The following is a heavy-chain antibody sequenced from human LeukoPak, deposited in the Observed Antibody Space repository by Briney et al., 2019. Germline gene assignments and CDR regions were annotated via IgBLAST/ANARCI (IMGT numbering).Heavy chain of an antibody. CDR1: ALSINTYF. D-gene: IGHD4-11*01. CDR2: ISDSGTT. J-gene: IGHJ4*02. Sequence: PSETVSLTCTVSALSINTYFWTWVRQPAGKGLEWIGRISDSGTTYYNPSLESRATISLDTSNNQFFLKVTSVTAAHTAVYYCARGSELTKTSGHYSFDYWGEGTLVSVSS. V-gene: IGHV4-4*07. CDR3: ARGSELTKTSGHYSFDY.